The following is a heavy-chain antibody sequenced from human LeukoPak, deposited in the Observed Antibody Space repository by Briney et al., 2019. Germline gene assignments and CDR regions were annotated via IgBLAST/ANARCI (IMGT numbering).Heavy chain of an antibody. D-gene: IGHD3-10*01. CDR2: INPNSGGT. CDR1: GYTFTGYY. Sequence: ASVKVSCKASGYTFTGYYMHWVRQAPGQGLEWMGWINPNSGGTNYAQKFQGRVTMTRDTSISTAYMELSSLRSEDTAVYYCAREVDYYGSGTLSNWFDPWGQGTLVTVSS. J-gene: IGHJ5*02. CDR3: AREVDYYGSGTLSNWFDP. V-gene: IGHV1-2*02.